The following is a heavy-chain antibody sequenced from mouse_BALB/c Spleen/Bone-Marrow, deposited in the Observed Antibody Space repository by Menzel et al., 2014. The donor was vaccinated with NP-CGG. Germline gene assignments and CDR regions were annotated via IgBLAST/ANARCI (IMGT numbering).Heavy chain of an antibody. D-gene: IGHD2-4*01. CDR1: GFSLTSYG. CDR2: IWAGGST. CDR3: ARVDYDDYYAMDY. Sequence: VKVVESGPGLVAPSQSLSITCTASGFSLTSYGVHWVRQPPGKGLEWLGVIWAGGSTNYNPALMSRQSISKDNSKSQVFLKMNSLQTDDTAMYYCARVDYDDYYAMDYWGQGTSVTVSS. V-gene: IGHV2-9*02. J-gene: IGHJ4*01.